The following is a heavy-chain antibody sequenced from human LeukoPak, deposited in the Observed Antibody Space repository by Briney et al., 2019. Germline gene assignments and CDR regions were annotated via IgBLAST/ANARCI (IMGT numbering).Heavy chain of an antibody. V-gene: IGHV3-23*01. Sequence: GGSLRLSCAASGFTFSSFAMSWVRQAPGKGLEWVSVISGSGGSTYYADSVKGRFTISRDNAKNSLYLQMNSLRAEDTAVYYCARVGSWTDAFDIWGQGTMVIVSS. D-gene: IGHD2-15*01. CDR2: ISGSGGST. J-gene: IGHJ3*02. CDR3: ARVGSWTDAFDI. CDR1: GFTFSSFA.